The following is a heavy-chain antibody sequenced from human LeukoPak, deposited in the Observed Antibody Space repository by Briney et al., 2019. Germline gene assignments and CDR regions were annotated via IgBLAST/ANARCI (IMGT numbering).Heavy chain of an antibody. D-gene: IGHD3-22*01. CDR1: GFTFSSYA. CDR3: ARGRNDLTYYYDSSGYSTLDFGY. Sequence: PGGSLRLSCAASGFTFSSYAMHWVRQAPGKGLEWVAVISYDGSNKYYADSVKGRFTISRDNSKNTLYLQMNSLRAEDTAVYYCARGRNDLTYYYDSSGYSTLDFGYWGQGTLVTVSS. CDR2: ISYDGSNK. J-gene: IGHJ4*02. V-gene: IGHV3-30-3*01.